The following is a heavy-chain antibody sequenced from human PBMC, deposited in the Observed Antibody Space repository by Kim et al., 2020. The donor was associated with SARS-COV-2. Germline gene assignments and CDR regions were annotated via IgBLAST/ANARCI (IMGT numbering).Heavy chain of an antibody. CDR3: ARHRISYYYGMDV. Sequence: YAQKFQGRVTITADESTNTAYMELSSLRSEDTAVYYCARHRISYYYGMDVWGQGTTVTVSS. D-gene: IGHD2-15*01. V-gene: IGHV1-69*01. J-gene: IGHJ6*02.